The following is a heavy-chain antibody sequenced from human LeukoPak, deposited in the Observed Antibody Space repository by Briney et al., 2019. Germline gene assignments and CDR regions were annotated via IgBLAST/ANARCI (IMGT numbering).Heavy chain of an antibody. J-gene: IGHJ4*02. Sequence: GESLKISCKGAGYCFTSYWIGWVRQMPGKGLEWMGIIYPGDSDTRYSPSFQGQVTISADKSISTAYLQWSSLTASDTAMYYCARALGYSGSWYFDYWGQGTLVTVSS. CDR2: IYPGDSDT. D-gene: IGHD6-13*01. V-gene: IGHV5-51*01. CDR3: ARALGYSGSWYFDY. CDR1: GYCFTSYW.